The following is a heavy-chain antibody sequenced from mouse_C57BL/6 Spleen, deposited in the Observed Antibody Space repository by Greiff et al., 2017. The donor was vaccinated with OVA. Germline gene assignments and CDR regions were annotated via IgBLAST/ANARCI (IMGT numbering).Heavy chain of an antibody. CDR1: GFTFTDYY. D-gene: IGHD4-1*02. CDR3: ASSGTGPWFAY. J-gene: IGHJ3*01. Sequence: EVKLEESGPVLVKPGPSVKISCKASGFTFTDYYMHWVKQSHGKSLEWIGLVYPYNGGTSYNQKFKGKATLTVDTSSSTAYMELNSLTSEDSAVDYCASSGTGPWFAYWGQGTLVTVSA. CDR2: VYPYNGGT. V-gene: IGHV1-36*01.